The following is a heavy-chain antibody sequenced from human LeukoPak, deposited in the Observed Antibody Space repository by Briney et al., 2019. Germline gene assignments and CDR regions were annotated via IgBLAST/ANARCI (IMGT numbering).Heavy chain of an antibody. CDR1: GFTFDDYA. V-gene: IGHV3-9*03. D-gene: IGHD3-10*01. Sequence: GGSLRLSCAASGFTFDDYAMHWVRQAPGKGLEWVSGISWNSGSIGYADSVKGRFTISRDNAKNSLYLQMNSLRAEDMALYYCAKGVVRGVSYYYYYMDVWGKGTTVTVSS. J-gene: IGHJ6*03. CDR2: ISWNSGSI. CDR3: AKGVVRGVSYYYYYMDV.